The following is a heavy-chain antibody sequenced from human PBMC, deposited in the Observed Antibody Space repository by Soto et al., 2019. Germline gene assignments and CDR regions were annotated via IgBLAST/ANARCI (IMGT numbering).Heavy chain of an antibody. V-gene: IGHV1-18*01. CDR3: ARGEGHCSSTSSFYYYSGMDV. J-gene: IGHJ6*02. CDR1: GYRFETCA. CDR2: TSAYNTDT. Sequence: SAVKFSCKSAGYRFETCAMNWVRQAPGQGLDWMGWTSAYNTDTFYADKFQGRVTMTRDTSISTAYMELRRLRSDDTAVYYCARGEGHCSSTSSFYYYSGMDVGGQGTTVTVSS. D-gene: IGHD2-2*01.